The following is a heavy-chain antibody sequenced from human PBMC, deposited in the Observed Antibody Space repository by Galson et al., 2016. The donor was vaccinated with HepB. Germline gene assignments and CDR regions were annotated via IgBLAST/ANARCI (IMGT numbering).Heavy chain of an antibody. CDR3: AKEGQIRGYCSGASCYGPAWFDP. J-gene: IGHJ5*02. CDR2: IWYDGTIT. Sequence: SLRLSCAASGFTFSTYGMHWVRQAPDKGLEWVAVIWYDGTITFYADSVKGRFTISRDNSNNTLYLHMSSLRADDTAVYYCAKEGQIRGYCSGASCYGPAWFDPWGQGTLVTVSS. V-gene: IGHV3-33*06. CDR1: GFTFSTYG. D-gene: IGHD2-15*01.